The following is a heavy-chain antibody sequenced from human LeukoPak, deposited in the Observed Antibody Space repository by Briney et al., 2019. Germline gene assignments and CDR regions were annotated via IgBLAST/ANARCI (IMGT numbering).Heavy chain of an antibody. CDR1: GFTFTNYA. V-gene: IGHV3-23*01. D-gene: IGHD4-17*01. CDR3: AKREKGTTGRFFDY. CDR2: ISEGVGNT. Sequence: GGSLRLSCAAFGFTFTNYAMTWVRQAPGKGLEWVSGISEGVGNTYYADSVKGRFTISRDHSKNTLYLQMNSLRAEDTALYYCAKREKGTTGRFFDYWGQGTLVTVSS. J-gene: IGHJ4*02.